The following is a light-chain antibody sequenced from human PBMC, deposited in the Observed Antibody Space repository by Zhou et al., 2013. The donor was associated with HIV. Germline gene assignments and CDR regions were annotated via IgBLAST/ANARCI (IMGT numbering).Light chain of an antibody. CDR3: QQSYSTSRGTWT. J-gene: IGKJ1*01. CDR2: GAS. V-gene: IGKV1-39*01. Sequence: IQMTQSPYSLSASVGDRVTVTCRTRQNIGIFLNWYQQKPGEAPKLLIYGASHLESGVPPRFSGSGSATVFTLTISSLQPEDFATYYCQQSYSTSRGTWTFGQGTKVEIK. CDR1: QNIGIF.